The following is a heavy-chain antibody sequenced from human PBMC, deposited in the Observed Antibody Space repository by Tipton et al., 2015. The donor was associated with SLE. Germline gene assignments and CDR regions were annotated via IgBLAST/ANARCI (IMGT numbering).Heavy chain of an antibody. J-gene: IGHJ4*02. Sequence: TLSLTCTVSGGSISSHYWSWIRQPPGKGLEWIGYIYYSGSISYNPSLKSRVTISVDTSKNQFSLKLSSVTAADTAVYYCAREGGVAVAGSWGQGTLVTVSS. CDR3: AREGGVAVAGS. D-gene: IGHD6-19*01. CDR1: GGSISSHY. V-gene: IGHV4-59*11. CDR2: IYYSGSI.